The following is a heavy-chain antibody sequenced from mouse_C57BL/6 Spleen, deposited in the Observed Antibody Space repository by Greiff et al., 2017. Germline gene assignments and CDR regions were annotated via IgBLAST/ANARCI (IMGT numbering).Heavy chain of an antibody. D-gene: IGHD1-1*01. CDR3: ARSPTVVAHWYFDV. CDR1: GYTFTDYY. CDR2: INPYNGGT. V-gene: IGHV1-19*01. Sequence: EVQLQESGPVLVKPGASVKMSCTASGYTFTDYYMNWVKQSHGKSLEWIGVINPYNGGTSYNQKFKGKATLTVDKSSSTAYMELNRLTSEDSAVYYCARSPTVVAHWYFDVWGTGTTVTVSS. J-gene: IGHJ1*03.